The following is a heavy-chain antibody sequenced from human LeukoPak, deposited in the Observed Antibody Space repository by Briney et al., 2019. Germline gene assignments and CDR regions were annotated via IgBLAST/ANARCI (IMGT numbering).Heavy chain of an antibody. CDR2: INAGNGNT. J-gene: IGHJ4*02. CDR1: GGTFSNYA. Sequence: GASVKVSCKASGGTFSNYAISWVRQAPGQGLEWMGWINAGNGNTKYSQEFQGRVTMTRNTSISTAYMELNSLRSEDTAMYYCARRRSGSYERWDYWGQGTLVTVSS. CDR3: ARRRSGSYERWDY. V-gene: IGHV1-8*02. D-gene: IGHD3-10*01.